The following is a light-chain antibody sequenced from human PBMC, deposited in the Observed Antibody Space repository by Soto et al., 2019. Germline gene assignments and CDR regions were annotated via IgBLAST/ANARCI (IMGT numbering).Light chain of an antibody. CDR3: QQYGGSPFT. Sequence: IVLTKSASTLSLSPGERATLSCRASQSLSSNYLAWYQQRPGQAPRLLIYAASTRATGVPDRFSGTGSGTDFALTISRLETDDSAVYYCQQYGGSPFTFGPGTKVDIK. J-gene: IGKJ3*01. CDR2: AAS. CDR1: QSLSSNY. V-gene: IGKV3-20*01.